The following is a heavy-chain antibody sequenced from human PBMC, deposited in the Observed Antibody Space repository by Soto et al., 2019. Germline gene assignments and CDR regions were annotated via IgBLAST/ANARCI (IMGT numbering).Heavy chain of an antibody. V-gene: IGHV3-49*03. J-gene: IGHJ4*02. CDR1: GITFGDYA. CDR2: IRSKAYGGTT. Sequence: GGSLRLSCTASGITFGDYAVSWFRQPPGKGLEWIGFIRSKAYGGTTEYAASAKGRIDISRDDSKSLAYLQMNSLRTEDTAMYYCCKSWRPDSSPQGPFDLWGQGALVTVSS. D-gene: IGHD6-13*01. CDR3: CKSWRPDSSPQGPFDL.